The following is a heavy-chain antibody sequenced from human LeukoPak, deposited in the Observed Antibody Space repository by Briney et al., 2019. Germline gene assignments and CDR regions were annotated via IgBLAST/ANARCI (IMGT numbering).Heavy chain of an antibody. CDR2: ISYDGSNK. V-gene: IGHV3-30-3*01. Sequence: GGSLRLSCAASGFTFSSYAMHWVRQAPGKGLEWVAVISYDGSNKYYADFVKGRFTISRDNSKNTLYLQMNSLRADDTAVHYCARGGAYCSGGSCRADDYWGQGTLVTVSS. CDR1: GFTFSSYA. D-gene: IGHD2-15*01. CDR3: ARGGAYCSGGSCRADDY. J-gene: IGHJ4*02.